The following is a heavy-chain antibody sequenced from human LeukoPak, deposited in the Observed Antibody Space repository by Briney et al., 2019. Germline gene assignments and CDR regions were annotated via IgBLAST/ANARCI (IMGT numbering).Heavy chain of an antibody. D-gene: IGHD5-18*01. CDR3: ARTLSGYSYGYYFDY. CDR1: GYTFTSYY. Sequence: ASVKVSCKASGYTFTSYYMHWVRQAPGQGLEWMGIINPSGGSASYAQKFQGRATMTRDMSTSTVYMELSSLRSEDTAVYYCARTLSGYSYGYYFDYWGQGTLVTVSS. V-gene: IGHV1-46*01. J-gene: IGHJ4*02. CDR2: INPSGGSA.